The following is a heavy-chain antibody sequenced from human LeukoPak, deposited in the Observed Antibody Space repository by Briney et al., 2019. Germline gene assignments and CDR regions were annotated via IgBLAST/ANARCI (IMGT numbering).Heavy chain of an antibody. CDR2: IYGDGSFT. J-gene: IGHJ5*02. Sequence: GGSLRLSCAASGFTFSNFWMHWVRQAPGKGLVWVALIYGDGSFTRYADSVKGRFTISRDNAKNSLYLQMNTLRAEDTAMYYCAKDAQPRSRWFDPWGQGTLVTVSS. V-gene: IGHV3-74*01. CDR1: GFTFSNFW. D-gene: IGHD3-16*01. CDR3: AKDAQPRSRWFDP.